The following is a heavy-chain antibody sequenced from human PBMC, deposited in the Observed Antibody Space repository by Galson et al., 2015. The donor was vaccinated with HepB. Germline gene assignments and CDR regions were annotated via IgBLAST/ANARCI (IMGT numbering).Heavy chain of an antibody. Sequence: SVKVSCKASGYTFTSYDINWVRQATGQGLEWMGWMNPNSGNTGYAQKFQGRVTMTRNTSISTAYMELSSLRSEDTAVYYCARMGVLRFLEWLSEEYYFDYWGQGTLVTVSS. CDR2: MNPNSGNT. CDR1: GYTFTSYD. CDR3: ARMGVLRFLEWLSEEYYFDY. V-gene: IGHV1-8*01. J-gene: IGHJ4*02. D-gene: IGHD3-3*01.